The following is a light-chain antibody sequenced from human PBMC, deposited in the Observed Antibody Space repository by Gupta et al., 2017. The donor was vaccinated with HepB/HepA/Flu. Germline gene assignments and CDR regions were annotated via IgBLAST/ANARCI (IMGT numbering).Light chain of an antibody. Sequence: DIVMSQTPLSLSVTPGQPASISCKSSQSLLHSDGETYLYWYLQKPGQPPQPLIYEVSKRCSGVPDKISGSGSGTDFTLKISRVEAEDVGVYYCRQSLQSPLTFGGGTKVEIK. CDR3: RQSLQSPLT. V-gene: IGKV2D-29*01. CDR2: EVS. J-gene: IGKJ4*01. CDR1: QSLLHSDGETY.